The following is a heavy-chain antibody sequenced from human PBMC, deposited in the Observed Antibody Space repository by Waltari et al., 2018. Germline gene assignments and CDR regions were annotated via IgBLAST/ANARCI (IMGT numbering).Heavy chain of an antibody. CDR1: GGTFRAYG. Sequence: QVQLVQSGAEVKKPGSSVKVSCKASGGTFRAYGISWVRQAPGQGLEWMGGIIPMLATPTYAQKFQGRVTITADESTSTAYVELSSLRVEDTAVYYCARDEGITGNTYSPNHWGQGTLVTVSS. CDR3: ARDEGITGNTYSPNH. J-gene: IGHJ5*02. CDR2: IIPMLATP. V-gene: IGHV1-69*01. D-gene: IGHD1-7*01.